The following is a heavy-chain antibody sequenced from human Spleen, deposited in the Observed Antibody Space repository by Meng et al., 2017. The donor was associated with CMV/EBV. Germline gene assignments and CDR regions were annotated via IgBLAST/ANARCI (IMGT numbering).Heavy chain of an antibody. CDR3: ASYNWDLYYFDY. CDR1: GFTFSNYW. CDR2: IKQDGSDK. Sequence: GGSLRLSCAASGFTFSNYWMNWVRQAPGKGLEWVANIKQDGSDKYYVDSVKGRFTISRDNAENSLYLQMNSLRADDTAVYYCASYNWDLYYFDYWGQGTLVTVSS. V-gene: IGHV3-7*01. J-gene: IGHJ4*02. D-gene: IGHD1-1*01.